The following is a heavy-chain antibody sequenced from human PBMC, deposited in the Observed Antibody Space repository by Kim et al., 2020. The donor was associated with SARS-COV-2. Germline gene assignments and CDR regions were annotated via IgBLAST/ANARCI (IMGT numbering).Heavy chain of an antibody. CDR1: HGSIIGYY. CDR3: ARHFRDSSSYYNWDF. CDR2: VYFGVAT. J-gene: IGHJ4*02. Sequence: SETLSLTCTVSHGSIIGYYWSWIRQPPGKGLEWIGYVYFGVATKYNPSLGSRVSLSLQTSSNQVSLNLRSVTAADTAVYYCARHFRDSSSYYNWDFWGQGTLVTVSS. D-gene: IGHD3-10*01. V-gene: IGHV4-59*08.